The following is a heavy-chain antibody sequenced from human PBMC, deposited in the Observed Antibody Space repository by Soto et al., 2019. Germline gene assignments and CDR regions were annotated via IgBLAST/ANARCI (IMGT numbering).Heavy chain of an antibody. Sequence: QVQLVESGGGVVQPGRSLRLSCAASGFTFSSYGMHWVRQAPGKGLEWVAVISYDGSNKYYADSVKGRFTISRDTSKNTLYLQMNSLRAEDTAVYYCAIVGASLDYWGQGTLVTVSS. CDR3: AIVGASLDY. V-gene: IGHV3-30*03. CDR2: ISYDGSNK. D-gene: IGHD1-26*01. CDR1: GFTFSSYG. J-gene: IGHJ4*02.